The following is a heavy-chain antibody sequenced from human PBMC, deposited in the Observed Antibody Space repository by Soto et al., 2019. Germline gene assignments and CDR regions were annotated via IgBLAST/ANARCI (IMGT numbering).Heavy chain of an antibody. J-gene: IGHJ5*02. Sequence: QLQQSGPGLVKPSQTLSLSCVISGDRVSSKSAAWNWIRQSPSRGLEWLGRIYYRSKWYTDXAVSVDSRITXXPXTXXNQFSLHLNSVTPEDTAVYYCARKQFVDQYMWSDTWGQGALVTVSS. CDR3: ARKQFVDQYMWSDT. D-gene: IGHD2-21*01. CDR1: GDRVSSKSAA. V-gene: IGHV6-1*01. CDR2: IYYRSKWYT.